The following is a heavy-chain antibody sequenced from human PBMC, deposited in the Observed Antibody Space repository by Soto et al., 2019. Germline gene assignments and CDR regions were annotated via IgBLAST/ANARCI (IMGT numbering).Heavy chain of an antibody. J-gene: IGHJ4*02. CDR1: GGTFSSYA. V-gene: IGHV1-69*12. Sequence: QVQLVQSGAEVKKPASSVKVSCKASGGTFSSYAISWVRQAPGQGLEWMGGIIPIFGTANYAQKFQGRVTITADESTSTAYMELSSLRSEDTAVYYCASSGVVVVAATPPPRWWGQGTLVTVSS. CDR2: IIPIFGTA. D-gene: IGHD2-15*01. CDR3: ASSGVVVVAATPPPRW.